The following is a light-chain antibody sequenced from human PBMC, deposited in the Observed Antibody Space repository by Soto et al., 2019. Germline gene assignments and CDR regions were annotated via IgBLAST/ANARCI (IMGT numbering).Light chain of an antibody. J-gene: IGKJ5*01. V-gene: IGKV1D-12*01. CDR3: QQADSFPCT. Sequence: DIQMTQSPSSVSASVGDRVTITCRASQGISSWLAWYKQTPGKAPTLLIYAASSLQSGVPSRFSCSGSGTHFTLTISSLQPEDFATYYWQQADSFPCTFGQGTRLEIK. CDR2: AAS. CDR1: QGISSW.